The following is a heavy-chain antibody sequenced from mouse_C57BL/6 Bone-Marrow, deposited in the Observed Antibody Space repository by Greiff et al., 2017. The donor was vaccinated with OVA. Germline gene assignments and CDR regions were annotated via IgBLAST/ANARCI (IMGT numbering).Heavy chain of an antibody. CDR3: ARKKTGRNCCDY. Sequence: QVQLQQSGAELARPGASVKLSCKASGYTFTSYGISWVKQRTGQGLEWIGEIYTRSGNTYYHEKFKGKATLTAGKSSSTAYMELRSLTSEDSAVYFCARKKTGRNCCDYWGQGTTLTVSS. CDR2: IYTRSGNT. J-gene: IGHJ2*01. CDR1: GYTFTSYG. V-gene: IGHV1-81*01. D-gene: IGHD4-1*01.